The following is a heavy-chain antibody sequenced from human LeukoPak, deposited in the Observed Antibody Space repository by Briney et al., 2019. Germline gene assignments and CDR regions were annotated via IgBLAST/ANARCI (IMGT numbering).Heavy chain of an antibody. Sequence: QPAGSLRLSCAASGFTFSSYAMHWVRQAPGKGLEWVAIISYDGSNKYYADSVKGRFTISRDNSKNTLYLQMNSLRAEDTAVYYCARAVYYGSGSLHYWGQGTLVTVSS. D-gene: IGHD3-10*01. CDR1: GFTFSSYA. CDR3: ARAVYYGSGSLHY. J-gene: IGHJ4*02. V-gene: IGHV3-30*04. CDR2: ISYDGSNK.